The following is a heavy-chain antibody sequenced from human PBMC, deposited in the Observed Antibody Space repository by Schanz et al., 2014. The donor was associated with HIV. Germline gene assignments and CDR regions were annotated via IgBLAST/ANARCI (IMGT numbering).Heavy chain of an antibody. J-gene: IGHJ4*02. Sequence: VQLVESGGGLLQPGRSLRLSCAASGFTFSDYSMHWVRQAPGKALEWVAVISHDGTNKFYAGSVKDRFTISRDNAKNTLYVQIRSLRNEDTAVYYCVKGERIGYRIEVTGPTFDYWGQGTLVTVSS. CDR2: ISHDGTNK. CDR3: VKGERIGYRIEVTGPTFDY. D-gene: IGHD3-22*01. CDR1: GFTFSDYS. V-gene: IGHV3-30-3*01.